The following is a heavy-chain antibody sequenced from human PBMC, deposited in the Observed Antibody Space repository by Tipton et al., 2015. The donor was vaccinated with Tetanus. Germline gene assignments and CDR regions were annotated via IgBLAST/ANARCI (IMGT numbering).Heavy chain of an antibody. Sequence: QLVQSGAEVKKPGESLNISCQASGYTFTDNWIGWVRQRPEKGLEWIGFIYPGDSHDQFSPSFQGRVTFYVDKSINTAYLRWNSLGASDPAMYFWAKGDSFHIWGQGTMVIVSS. J-gene: IGHJ3*02. CDR1: GYTFTDNW. D-gene: IGHD2-21*01. CDR2: IYPGDSHD. V-gene: IGHV5-51*01. CDR3: AKGDSFHI.